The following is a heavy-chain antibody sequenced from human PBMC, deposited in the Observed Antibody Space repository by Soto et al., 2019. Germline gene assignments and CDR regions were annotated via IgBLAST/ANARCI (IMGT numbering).Heavy chain of an antibody. Sequence: GGSLRLSCAASGFTFSSYAMHWVRQAPGKGLEWVAVISYDGSNKYYADSVKGRFTISRDNSKNTLYLQMNSLRAEDTAVYYCARAPDIVLIRAYYYYGMDVWGQGTTVTVSS. CDR2: ISYDGSNK. CDR3: ARAPDIVLIRAYYYYGMDV. CDR1: GFTFSSYA. J-gene: IGHJ6*02. V-gene: IGHV3-30-3*01. D-gene: IGHD2-8*01.